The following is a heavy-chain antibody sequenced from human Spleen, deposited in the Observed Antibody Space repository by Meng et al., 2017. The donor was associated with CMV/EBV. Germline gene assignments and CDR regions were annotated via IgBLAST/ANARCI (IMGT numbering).Heavy chain of an antibody. V-gene: IGHV3-11*04. CDR3: ARGLGYCSSTSCRYFDY. J-gene: IGHJ4*02. Sequence: GESLKISCAASGFTFTDYYMTWIRQAPGKGLEWVSYISTSGRTIFHADSVKGRFTVSRDNVKNSLYLQMNSLRAEDTAVYYCARGLGYCSSTSCRYFDYWGQGTLVTVSS. CDR2: ISTSGRTI. CDR1: GFTFTDYY. D-gene: IGHD2-2*01.